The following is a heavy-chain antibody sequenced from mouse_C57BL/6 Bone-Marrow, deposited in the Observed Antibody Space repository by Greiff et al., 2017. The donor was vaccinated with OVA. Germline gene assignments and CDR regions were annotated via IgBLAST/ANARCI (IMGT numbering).Heavy chain of an antibody. J-gene: IGHJ1*03. CDR1: GFTFSDAW. CDR2: FRNKANNHAT. V-gene: IGHV6-6*01. Sequence: EVQLQESGGGLVQPGGSMKLSCAASGFTFSDAWMDWVRQSPEKGLEWVAEFRNKANNHATYYAESVKGRFTISRDESKSSVYQQMNSLRAEDTGIYDCTLRGYFDVWGTGTTVTVSS. CDR3: TLRGYFDV.